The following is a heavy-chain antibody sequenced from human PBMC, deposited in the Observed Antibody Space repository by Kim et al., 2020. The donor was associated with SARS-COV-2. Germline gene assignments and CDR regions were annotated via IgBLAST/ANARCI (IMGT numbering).Heavy chain of an antibody. J-gene: IGHJ4*02. Sequence: SETLSLTCAVYGGSFSGYYWSWIRQPPGKGLEWIGEINHSGSTNYNPSLKSRVTISVDTSKNQFSLKLSSVTAADTAVYYCARGRTGIAARPGVSRGYYFDYWGQGTLVTVSS. CDR1: GGSFSGYY. V-gene: IGHV4-34*01. CDR3: ARGRTGIAARPGVSRGYYFDY. CDR2: INHSGST. D-gene: IGHD6-6*01.